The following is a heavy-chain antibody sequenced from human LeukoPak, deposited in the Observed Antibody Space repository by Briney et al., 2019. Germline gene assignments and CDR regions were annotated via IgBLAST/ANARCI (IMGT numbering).Heavy chain of an antibody. Sequence: GGSLRLSCAASGFTFSSYAMHWVRQAPGKGLEWVAVISYDGSNKYYADSVKGRFTISRDNSKNTLYLQMNSLRAEDTAVYYCAKESFDYYDSSGYYPLDYWGQGTLVTVSS. J-gene: IGHJ4*02. V-gene: IGHV3-30-3*01. CDR1: GFTFSSYA. CDR2: ISYDGSNK. CDR3: AKESFDYYDSSGYYPLDY. D-gene: IGHD3-22*01.